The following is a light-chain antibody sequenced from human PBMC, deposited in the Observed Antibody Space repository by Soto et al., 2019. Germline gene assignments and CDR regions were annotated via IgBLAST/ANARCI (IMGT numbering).Light chain of an antibody. CDR1: QSVKSN. CDR2: GAS. J-gene: IGKJ4*01. CDR3: QQTYSDIS. V-gene: IGKV3-15*01. Sequence: EIMMTQSPATLSVSPGERAILSCRASQSVKSNLAWYQQKPGQAPRLLIYGASTRATGIPARFSGSGSGTEFTLTISNLQSEDFASYHCQQTYSDISFGGGTKV.